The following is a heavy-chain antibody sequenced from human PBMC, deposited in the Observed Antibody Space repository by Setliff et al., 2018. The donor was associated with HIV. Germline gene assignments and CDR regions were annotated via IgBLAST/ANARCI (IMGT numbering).Heavy chain of an antibody. Sequence: SETLSLTCTVSGGSISSSSYYWGWIRQPPGKGLEWIGSMYYSGSTYYNPSLKSRVTISVDTSKNQFSLKLSSVTAADTAVYYCARGGLEPIYYFEYWGQGTLVTV. J-gene: IGHJ4*02. V-gene: IGHV4-39*07. CDR1: GGSISSSSYY. D-gene: IGHD1-1*01. CDR3: ARGGLEPIYYFEY. CDR2: MYYSGST.